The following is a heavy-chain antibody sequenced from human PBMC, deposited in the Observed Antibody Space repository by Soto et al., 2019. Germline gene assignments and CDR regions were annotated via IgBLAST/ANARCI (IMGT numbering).Heavy chain of an antibody. CDR2: ISYDGSNK. D-gene: IGHD4-17*01. J-gene: IGHJ4*02. Sequence: PGGSLRLSCAASGFTFSSYGMHWVRQAPGKGLEWVAVISYDGSNKYYADSVKGRFTISRDNSKNTLYLQMNSLRAEDTAVYYCAAEGLYGDYLHWGQGTLVTVSS. V-gene: IGHV3-30*03. CDR3: AAEGLYGDYLH. CDR1: GFTFSSYG.